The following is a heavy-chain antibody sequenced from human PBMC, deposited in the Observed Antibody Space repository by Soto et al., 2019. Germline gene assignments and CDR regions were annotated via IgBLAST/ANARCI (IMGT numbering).Heavy chain of an antibody. CDR2: LNPDGSTK. CDR1: GLTFRSHW. D-gene: IGHD2-2*01. V-gene: IGHV3-7*01. J-gene: IGHJ4*02. CDR3: ARDPAFGAMDY. Sequence: AGGSLRLSCAAPGLTFRSHWMTWVRQAPGKGLEWVAFLNPDGSTKAYATSVKGRFTISRDNVKDSVFLQMDSLRVDDTAVYYCARDPAFGAMDYWGQGTLVTVSS.